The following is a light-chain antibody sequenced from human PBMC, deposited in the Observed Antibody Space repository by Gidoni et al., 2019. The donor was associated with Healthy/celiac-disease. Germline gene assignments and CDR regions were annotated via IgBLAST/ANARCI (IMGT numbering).Light chain of an antibody. Sequence: QSVLTQPPSVSGAPGQRVTISFPGSSSNSGAGYDVHWYQQLPGTAPKLLIYGNSNRPSGVPDRFSGSKSGTSASLASTGLQAEDEADYYCQSYDSSLSGSVFGGGTKLTVL. V-gene: IGLV1-40*01. CDR3: QSYDSSLSGSV. CDR1: SSNSGAGYD. CDR2: GNS. J-gene: IGLJ2*01.